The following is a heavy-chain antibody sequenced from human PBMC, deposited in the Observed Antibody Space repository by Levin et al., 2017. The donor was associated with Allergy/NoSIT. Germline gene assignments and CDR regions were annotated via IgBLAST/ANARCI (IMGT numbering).Heavy chain of an antibody. V-gene: IGHV3-66*01. D-gene: IGHD5-24*01. CDR2: IYSGGST. CDR1: GFTLSSHY. CDR3: ARDNYNRYWYFDL. Sequence: GESLKISCAASGFTLSSHYMSWVRQPPGKGLEWVSVIYSGGSTYYADSVKDRFSISRDNSKNTLYLQMNSLRAEDTAVYYCARDNYNRYWYFDLWGRGTLVTVSS. J-gene: IGHJ2*01.